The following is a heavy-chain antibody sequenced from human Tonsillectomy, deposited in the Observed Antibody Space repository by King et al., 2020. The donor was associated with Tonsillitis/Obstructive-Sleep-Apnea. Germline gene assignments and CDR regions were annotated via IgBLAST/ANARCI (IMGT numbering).Heavy chain of an antibody. CDR3: ARDQVPAAIGGGFDP. CDR2: ISYDGSNK. Sequence: VQLVESGGGVVQPGRSLRLSCAASGFTFSSYAMHWVRQAPGKGLEWVAVISYDGSNKYYADSVKGRFTISRDNSKNTLYLQMNSLRAEDTAAYYCARDQVPAAIGGGFDPWGQGTLVTVSS. CDR1: GFTFSSYA. J-gene: IGHJ5*02. D-gene: IGHD2-2*02. V-gene: IGHV3-30*04.